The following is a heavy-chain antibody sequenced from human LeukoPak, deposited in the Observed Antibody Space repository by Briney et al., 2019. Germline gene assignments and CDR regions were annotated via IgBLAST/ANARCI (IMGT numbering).Heavy chain of an antibody. V-gene: IGHV3-23*01. Sequence: GGSLRLSCGASGFSFSNYAMSWVRQAPGKGLEWVSGTNDSGSTRFYVDSVKGRFTSSRDNPKDTLYLQMNGLRVEDTAVYYCAKDMQTWPRFPDYWGQGTLVTVSS. CDR3: AKDMQTWPRFPDY. CDR2: TNDSGSTR. CDR1: GFSFSNYA. D-gene: IGHD5-12*01. J-gene: IGHJ4*02.